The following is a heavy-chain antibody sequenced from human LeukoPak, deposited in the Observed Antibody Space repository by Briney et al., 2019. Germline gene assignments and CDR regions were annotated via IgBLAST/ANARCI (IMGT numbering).Heavy chain of an antibody. Sequence: SVKVSCKASGGTFSSYTISWVRQAPGQGLEWMGRIIPILGIANYAQKFQGRVTITADKSTSTAYMELSSLRSEDTAVYYCARDSCTNGVCYPYYYMDVWGKGTTVTVS. J-gene: IGHJ6*03. D-gene: IGHD2-8*01. CDR3: ARDSCTNGVCYPYYYMDV. V-gene: IGHV1-69*04. CDR2: IIPILGIA. CDR1: GGTFSSYT.